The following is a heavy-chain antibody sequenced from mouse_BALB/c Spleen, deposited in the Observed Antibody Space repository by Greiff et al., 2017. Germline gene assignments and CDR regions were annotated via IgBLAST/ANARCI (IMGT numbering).Heavy chain of an antibody. CDR1: GYAFSSYW. CDR2: IYPGDGDT. J-gene: IGHJ4*01. Sequence: QVQLQQSGAELVRPGSSVKISCKASGYAFSSYWMNWVKQRPGQGLEWIGQIYPGDGDTNYNGKFKGKATLTADKSSSTAYMQLSSLTSEDSAVYFCATGLLEGEYYAMDYWGQGTSVTVSS. V-gene: IGHV1-80*01. CDR3: ATGLLEGEYYAMDY. D-gene: IGHD2-10*01.